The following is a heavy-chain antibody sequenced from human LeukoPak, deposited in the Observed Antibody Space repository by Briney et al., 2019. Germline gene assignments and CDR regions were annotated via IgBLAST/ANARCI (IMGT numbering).Heavy chain of an antibody. CDR1: GFTFSSYG. CDR2: IRYDGSNK. J-gene: IGHJ4*02. CDR3: ARDGTYYYDSSGYSGFDY. V-gene: IGHV3-30*02. Sequence: GGSLRLSCAASGFTFSSYGMHWVRQAPGKGLKWVAFIRYDGSNKYYADSVKGRFTISRDNAKNSLYLQMNSLRAEDTAVYYCARDGTYYYDSSGYSGFDYWGQGTLVTVSS. D-gene: IGHD3-22*01.